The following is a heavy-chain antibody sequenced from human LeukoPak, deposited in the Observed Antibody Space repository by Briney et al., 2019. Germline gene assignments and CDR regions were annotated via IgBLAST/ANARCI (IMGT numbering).Heavy chain of an antibody. CDR3: ARVSSSGDYYDN. V-gene: IGHV1-2*02. Sequence: ASVTLSCKASGYTFTGYYMHWVRLAPGQGLEWMGWINPNGGGTNYAQKFQGRVTMTTDTSISTAYMELGGLRYDDTAVYYCARVSSSGDYYDNWGQRTIVTVSS. CDR1: GYTFTGYY. D-gene: IGHD3-10*01. CDR2: INPNGGGT. J-gene: IGHJ4*02.